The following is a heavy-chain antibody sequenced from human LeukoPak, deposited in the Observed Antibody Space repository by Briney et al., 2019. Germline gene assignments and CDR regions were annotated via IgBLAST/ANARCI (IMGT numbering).Heavy chain of an antibody. CDR3: ARSGIGRAFDI. D-gene: IGHD1-1*01. CDR1: GFTFDDYA. J-gene: IGHJ3*02. Sequence: GGSLRLSCAGSGFTFDDYAMHWVRQGPGKGLEWVSRINSDATTTTYGDSVKGRFTVSRDNAKNMVYLEMNSLRGDDTAVYYCARSGIGRAFDIWGQGATVTVSS. V-gene: IGHV3-74*03. CDR2: INSDATTT.